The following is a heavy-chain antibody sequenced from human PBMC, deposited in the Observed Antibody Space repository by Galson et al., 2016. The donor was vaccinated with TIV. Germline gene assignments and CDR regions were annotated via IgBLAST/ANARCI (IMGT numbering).Heavy chain of an antibody. CDR3: ARASALSHLLVIHFDS. V-gene: IGHV6-1*01. CDR2: TYYRSKWYN. Sequence: CAISGDSVSSSTAAWNWFRQSPSRGLEWLGRTYYRSKWYNDYAVSVKSRITINPDTSKNQFSLQLNSVTPEGTAVYYCARASALSHLLVIHFDSWGQGTLVTVSS. CDR1: GDSVSSSTAA. J-gene: IGHJ4*02. D-gene: IGHD6-13*01.